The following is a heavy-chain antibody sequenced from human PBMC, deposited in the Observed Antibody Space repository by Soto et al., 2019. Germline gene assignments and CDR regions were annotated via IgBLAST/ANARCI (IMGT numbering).Heavy chain of an antibody. Sequence: QVQLQESGPGLVKPSQTLSLTCTVSGGSISSGGYYWSWIRQHPGKGLEWIGYVYYSGSTYYNPSLKSRVTISVDTSKNQFSRKLSSVTAADTAVYYCAKFYSSGYAIIYHYFDYWGQGTLVTVSS. D-gene: IGHD3-22*01. J-gene: IGHJ4*02. CDR1: GGSISSGGYY. CDR3: AKFYSSGYAIIYHYFDY. V-gene: IGHV4-31*03. CDR2: VYYSGST.